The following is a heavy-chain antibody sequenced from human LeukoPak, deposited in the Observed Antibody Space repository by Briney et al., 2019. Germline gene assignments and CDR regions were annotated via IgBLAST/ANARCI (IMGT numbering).Heavy chain of an antibody. J-gene: IGHJ4*02. CDR2: ISAYNGNT. CDR1: VYTFTSYG. CDR3: ARDPFIAAAPTGDY. V-gene: IGHV1-18*01. D-gene: IGHD6-13*01. Sequence: GASVKVFCKPSVYTFTSYGISWVRQAPGQGLEWMGWISAYNGNTNYAQKLQGRVTMTTDTSTSTAYMELRSLRSDDTAVYYCARDPFIAAAPTGDYWGQGTLVTVSS.